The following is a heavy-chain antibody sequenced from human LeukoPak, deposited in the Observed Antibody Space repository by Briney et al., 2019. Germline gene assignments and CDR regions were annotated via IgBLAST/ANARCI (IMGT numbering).Heavy chain of an antibody. D-gene: IGHD3-9*01. CDR3: AREILESSLRYFDWFDF. CDR2: IWYDGGNK. J-gene: IGHJ5*01. V-gene: IGHV3-33*01. Sequence: GRSLRLSCAASGFTFSSYGMHWVRQAPGKGLEWVAVIWYDGGNKYYADSVKGRFTISRDNSKNTLYLQMNSLRAEDTAVYYCAREILESSLRYFDWFDFWGQGTLVTVSS. CDR1: GFTFSSYG.